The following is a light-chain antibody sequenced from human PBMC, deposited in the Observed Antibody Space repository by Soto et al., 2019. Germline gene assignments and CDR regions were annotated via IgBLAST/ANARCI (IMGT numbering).Light chain of an antibody. J-gene: IGLJ2*01. CDR3: CSYAGRASVI. CDR2: EAT. V-gene: IGLV2-23*01. CDR1: SGDIGNYNL. Sequence: QSVLTQPASVSGSPGQSITIPCTGTSGDIGNYNLISWYQHHPGKAPKVIIFEATKRPSDFSGRFSASKSGNTASLTISGLLAEDEADYYCCSYAGRASVIFGGGTKLTVL.